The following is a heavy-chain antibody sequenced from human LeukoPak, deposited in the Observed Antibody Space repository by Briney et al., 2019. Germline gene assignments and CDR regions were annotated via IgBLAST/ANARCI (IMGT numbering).Heavy chain of an antibody. CDR2: LNPNSGNT. Sequence: ASVKVSCKASGYTFTNYDINWVRQATGQGLEWMGWLNPNSGNTGYAQKFLGRVTMTRDISINTAYMELSSLRSEDTAVYYCARLHYYGSGTWYPYWGQGTLVTVSS. J-gene: IGHJ4*02. V-gene: IGHV1-8*02. D-gene: IGHD3-10*01. CDR3: ARLHYYGSGTWYPY. CDR1: GYTFTNYD.